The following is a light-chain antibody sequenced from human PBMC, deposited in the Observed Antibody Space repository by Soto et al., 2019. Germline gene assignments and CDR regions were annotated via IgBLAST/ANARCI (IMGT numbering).Light chain of an antibody. CDR2: WAS. V-gene: IGKV4-1*01. CDR3: QQSDSAPWT. CDR1: QSVLYSTRNKNY. J-gene: IGKJ1*01. Sequence: DIVMTQSPDSLAVSLGERANINCKSSQSVLYSTRNKNYLAWYQQKPGQPPKMLIYWASTRDSGVPDRFSGSGSAPDFTLTYISLQAEDVAIYYCQQSDSAPWTSGQVNNVEIK.